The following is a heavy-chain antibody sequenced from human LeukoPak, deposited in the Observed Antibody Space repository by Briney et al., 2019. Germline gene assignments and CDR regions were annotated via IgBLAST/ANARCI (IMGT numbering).Heavy chain of an antibody. Sequence: GGSLRLSCAASGFTFSSYGMHWVRQAPGKGLEWVAVISYDGSNKYYADSVKGRFTISRDNSKNTLYLQMNSLRAEDTAVYYCAREGDLNTVTPIFDHWGQGTLVTVSS. CDR1: GFTFSSYG. CDR2: ISYDGSNK. J-gene: IGHJ4*02. D-gene: IGHD4-17*01. V-gene: IGHV3-30*03. CDR3: AREGDLNTVTPIFDH.